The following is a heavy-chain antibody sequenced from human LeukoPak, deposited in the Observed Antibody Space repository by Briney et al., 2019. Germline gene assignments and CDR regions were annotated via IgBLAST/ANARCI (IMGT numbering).Heavy chain of an antibody. CDR1: SGSMRDYH. J-gene: IGHJ4*02. CDR2: VFYSGTT. Sequence: PSATLSLTCTVSSGSMRDYHWSWIRQPPGKGLEWLGHVFYSGTTNYNPSLKSRVTISVDTSKNQFSLKLSSVTAADTAVYYCARLPGGYSYGYGFDYWAREPWSPSPQ. D-gene: IGHD5-18*01. CDR3: ARLPGGYSYGYGFDY. V-gene: IGHV4-59*01.